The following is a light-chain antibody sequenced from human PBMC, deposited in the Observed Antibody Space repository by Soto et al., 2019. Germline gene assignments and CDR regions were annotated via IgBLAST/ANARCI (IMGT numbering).Light chain of an antibody. J-gene: IGKJ1*01. V-gene: IGKV3-15*01. CDR2: GAS. Sequence: EILMTQSPDTLSVSLGERATLSCRATQSVDTYLAWYQPRPGQAPRPLIFGASTRATGIPARFSGSGSGTEFPLTISSLQSEDFAVYYCQHYNDWPPWTFGQGTKVDIK. CDR3: QHYNDWPPWT. CDR1: QSVDTY.